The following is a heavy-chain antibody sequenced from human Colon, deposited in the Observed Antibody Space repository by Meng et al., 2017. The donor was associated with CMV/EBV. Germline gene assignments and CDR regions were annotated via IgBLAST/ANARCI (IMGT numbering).Heavy chain of an antibody. CDR3: ARVSGFGQNFIRF. Sequence: VQLVRSAAEVKKPGASVKVSCKTSENTFRSYDIEWVRQATGRVLEWMGWTNPNTGKTGYAQKFPGRVTKNRNTSISTAYMDLGSLSAEDTAVYFCARVSGFGQNFIRFWGQGTLVTVSS. V-gene: IGHV1-8*01. CDR1: ENTFRSYD. D-gene: IGHD3-3*01. J-gene: IGHJ4*02. CDR2: TNPNTGKT.